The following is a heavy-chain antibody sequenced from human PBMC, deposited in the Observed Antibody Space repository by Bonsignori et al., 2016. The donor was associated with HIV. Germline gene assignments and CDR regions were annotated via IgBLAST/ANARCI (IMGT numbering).Heavy chain of an antibody. CDR1: GGSFSGYY. Sequence: GSLRLSCAVYGGSFSGYYWSWIRQPPGKGLEWIGEINHSGSTNYNPSLKSRVTISVDTSKNQFSLKLSSVTAADTAVYYCAGYDSSGFYDAFDIWGQGTMVTVSS. CDR2: INHSGST. J-gene: IGHJ3*02. V-gene: IGHV4-34*01. D-gene: IGHD3-22*01. CDR3: AGYDSSGFYDAFDI.